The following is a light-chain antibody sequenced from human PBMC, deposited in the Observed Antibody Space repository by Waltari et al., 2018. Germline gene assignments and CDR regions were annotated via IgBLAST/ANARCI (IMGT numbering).Light chain of an antibody. CDR1: QSLLHNNGDNY. Sequence: DIVMTQYPLSLPVTPGEPASISCRSTQSLLHNNGDNYLDWYVQRPGQSPQLLIYLTSKRASGVPDRLSGSGSGTDFTLKISRVEAEDVGVYYCMQTLQTPFTFGGGTKVEIK. CDR3: MQTLQTPFT. J-gene: IGKJ4*01. CDR2: LTS. V-gene: IGKV2-28*01.